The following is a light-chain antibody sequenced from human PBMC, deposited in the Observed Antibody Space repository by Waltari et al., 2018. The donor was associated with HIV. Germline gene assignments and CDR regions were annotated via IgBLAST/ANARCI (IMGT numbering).Light chain of an antibody. Sequence: QSALTQPASVSGSPGQSITISCTGTSSDVGSYSLVSWYQQHPGKAPKLIISEVTKRPSEISDRFSGSRSGNTASLTISGLQAEDEADYYCCSYAGTTTYVFGTGTKVTVL. J-gene: IGLJ1*01. V-gene: IGLV2-23*02. CDR2: EVT. CDR3: CSYAGTTTYV. CDR1: SSDVGSYSL.